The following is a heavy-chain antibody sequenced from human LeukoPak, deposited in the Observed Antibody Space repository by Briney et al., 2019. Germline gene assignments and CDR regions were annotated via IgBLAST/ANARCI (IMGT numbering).Heavy chain of an antibody. CDR3: ASSNYYDSSGYDY. V-gene: IGHV4-59*01. CDR1: GSSISSYY. D-gene: IGHD3-22*01. J-gene: IGHJ4*02. Sequence: SETLSLTCTVSGSSISSYYWSWIRQPPRKGLEWIGYIYYSGSTNYNPSLKSRVTISVDTSKNQFSLKLSSVTAADTAVYYCASSNYYDSSGYDYWGQGTLVTVSS. CDR2: IYYSGST.